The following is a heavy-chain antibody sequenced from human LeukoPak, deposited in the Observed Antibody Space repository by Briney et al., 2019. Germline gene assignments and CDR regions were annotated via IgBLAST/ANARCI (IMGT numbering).Heavy chain of an antibody. CDR1: GGSFNGYY. D-gene: IGHD3-22*01. Sequence: SETLSLTCAVYGGSFNGYYWSWIRQPPGKGLEWIGEINHSGSTNYNPSLKSRVTISVDTSKNQFSLKLSSVTAADTAAYYCARHTPKYYYDSSGYLDYWGQGTLVTVSS. CDR2: INHSGST. J-gene: IGHJ4*02. V-gene: IGHV4-34*01. CDR3: ARHTPKYYYDSSGYLDY.